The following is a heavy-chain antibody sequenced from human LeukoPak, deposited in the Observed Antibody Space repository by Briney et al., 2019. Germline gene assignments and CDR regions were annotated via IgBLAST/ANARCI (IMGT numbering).Heavy chain of an antibody. CDR1: GGSFSGYY. J-gene: IGHJ4*02. Sequence: PSETLSLTCAAYGGSFSGYYWSWIRQPPGKGLEWIGEINHSGITNYNPSLKSRVTISVDTSKKQFSLKLSSVTAADTAVYYCARAWLGATRGYYFDYWGQGTLVTVSS. CDR2: INHSGIT. D-gene: IGHD1-26*01. V-gene: IGHV4-34*01. CDR3: ARAWLGATRGYYFDY.